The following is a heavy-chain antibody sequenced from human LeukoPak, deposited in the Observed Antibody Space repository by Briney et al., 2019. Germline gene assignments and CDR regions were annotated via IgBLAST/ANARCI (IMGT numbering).Heavy chain of an antibody. Sequence: PGGSLRLSCAASGFTFSSYGMHWVRQAPGKGLEWVAFIRYDGSNKYYADSVKGRFTISRDNSKNTLYLQMNSLRAEDTAVYYCAKDLSIVAAAGSADYWGQGTLVTVSS. V-gene: IGHV3-30*02. CDR1: GFTFSSYG. CDR3: AKDLSIVAAAGSADY. CDR2: IRYDGSNK. J-gene: IGHJ4*02. D-gene: IGHD6-13*01.